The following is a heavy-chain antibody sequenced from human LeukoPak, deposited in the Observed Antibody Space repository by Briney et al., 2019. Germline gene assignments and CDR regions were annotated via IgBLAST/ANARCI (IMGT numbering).Heavy chain of an antibody. V-gene: IGHV4-31*03. CDR3: ARDPRRYDVDV. Sequence: SETLSLTFTVSGGSISSGVYYWGWIRQDPGKGLEWIGYIYNSGITYYNPSLKSRVTISLDMSRNQFSLRLNSVTAADTAVYCCARDPRRYDVDVWGQGTTVTVSS. CDR1: GGSISSGVYY. J-gene: IGHJ6*02. CDR2: IYNSGIT.